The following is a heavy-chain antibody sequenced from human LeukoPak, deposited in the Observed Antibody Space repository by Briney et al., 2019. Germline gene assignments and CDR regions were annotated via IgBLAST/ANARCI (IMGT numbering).Heavy chain of an antibody. J-gene: IGHJ4*02. CDR2: ISAYNVNT. V-gene: IGHV1-18*01. D-gene: IGHD2-15*01. CDR3: ARLTAGVVVAAHHVVEAKLYHYFDY. Sequence: ASVKVSCKASGYTFTSYGISWVRQSPGQGLEWMGWISAYNVNTNYAQKLRGRVTMTTDTSTSTAYMELRSLRSDDTAVYYCARLTAGVVVAAHHVVEAKLYHYFDYWGQGTLVTVSS. CDR1: GYTFTSYG.